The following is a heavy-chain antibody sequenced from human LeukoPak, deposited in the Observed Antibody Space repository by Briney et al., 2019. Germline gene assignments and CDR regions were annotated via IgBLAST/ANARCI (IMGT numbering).Heavy chain of an antibody. CDR2: ISSSSSYI. CDR1: GFTFSSYS. V-gene: IGHV3-21*01. J-gene: IGHJ4*02. Sequence: AGGSLRLSCAASGFTFSSYSMNWVRQAPGKGLGWVSSISSSSSYIYYADSVKGRFTISRDNAKNSLYLQMNSLRAEDTAVYYCARDWDGYNYYFDYWGQGTLVTVSS. D-gene: IGHD5-24*01. CDR3: ARDWDGYNYYFDY.